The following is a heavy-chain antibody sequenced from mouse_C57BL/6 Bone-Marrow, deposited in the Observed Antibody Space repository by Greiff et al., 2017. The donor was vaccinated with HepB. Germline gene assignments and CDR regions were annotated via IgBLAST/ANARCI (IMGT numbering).Heavy chain of an antibody. CDR3: ARGDGYSLYYAMDY. CDR2: IYPRSGNT. CDR1: GYTFTSYG. D-gene: IGHD2-3*01. Sequence: QVQLQQSGAELARPGASVKLSCKASGYTFTSYGISWVKQRTGQGLEWIGEIYPRSGNTYYNEKFKGKATLTADKSSSTAYMELRSLTSEDSAVYFCARGDGYSLYYAMDYWGQGTSVTVSS. V-gene: IGHV1-81*01. J-gene: IGHJ4*01.